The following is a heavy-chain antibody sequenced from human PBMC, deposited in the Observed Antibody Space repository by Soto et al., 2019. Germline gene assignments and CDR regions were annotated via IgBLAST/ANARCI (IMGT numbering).Heavy chain of an antibody. CDR2: INHSGST. Sequence: SETLSLTCAVYGGSFSGYYWSWIRQPPGKGLEWIGEINHSGSTNYNPSLKSRVTISVDTSKNQFSLKLSSVTAADTAVYYCARGGYSYGLRYYYYGMDVWGQGTTVTVSS. V-gene: IGHV4-34*01. CDR1: GGSFSGYY. CDR3: ARGGYSYGLRYYYYGMDV. J-gene: IGHJ6*02. D-gene: IGHD5-18*01.